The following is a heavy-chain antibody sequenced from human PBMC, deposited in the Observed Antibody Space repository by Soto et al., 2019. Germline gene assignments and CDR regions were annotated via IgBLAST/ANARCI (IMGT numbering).Heavy chain of an antibody. J-gene: IGHJ4*02. CDR1: GGSFSGYY. Sequence: SETLSLTCAVNGGSFSGYYWSWIRQPPGKGLEWIGEINHSGSTNYNPSIKSRVTISVDTSKNQFSLKLSSVTAADTAVYYCARARATVTTRGSIDYWGQGTLVTVSS. CDR2: INHSGST. D-gene: IGHD4-17*01. V-gene: IGHV4-34*01. CDR3: ARARATVTTRGSIDY.